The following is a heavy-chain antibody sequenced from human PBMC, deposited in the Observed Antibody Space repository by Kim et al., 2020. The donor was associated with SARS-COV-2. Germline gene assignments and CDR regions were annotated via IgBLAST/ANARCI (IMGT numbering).Heavy chain of an antibody. CDR2: IYYSGST. Sequence: SETLSLTCTVSGGSISSSSYYWGWIRQPSGKGLEWIGSIYYSGSTYYNPSLKSRVTISVDTSKNQFSLKLSSVTAADTAVYYCARVSSFYYGVDVWGQGTTVTVSS. J-gene: IGHJ6*02. V-gene: IGHV4-39*01. CDR1: GGSISSSSYY. D-gene: IGHD2-2*01. CDR3: ARVSSFYYGVDV.